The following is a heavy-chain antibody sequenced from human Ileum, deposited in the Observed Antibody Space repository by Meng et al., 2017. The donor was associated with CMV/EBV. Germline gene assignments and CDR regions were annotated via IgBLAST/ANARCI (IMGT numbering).Heavy chain of an antibody. CDR3: ARDRWGPDV. Sequence: GESLKISCAASGFTFEDYGMNWVRQAPGKGLEWVSGINWKGSRTDYADSVKGRFTISRDDAKNSLYLQMNSLRDEDTALYYCARDRWGPDVWSQGTTVTVSS. D-gene: IGHD3-16*01. J-gene: IGHJ6*02. CDR1: GFTFEDYG. V-gene: IGHV3-20*04. CDR2: INWKGSRT.